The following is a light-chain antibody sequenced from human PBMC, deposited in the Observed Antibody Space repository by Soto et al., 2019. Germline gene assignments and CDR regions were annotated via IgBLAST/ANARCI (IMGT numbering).Light chain of an antibody. Sequence: QSVLXQPASVSGSPGQSITFFCPGTSSDVGGYNYVSWYQQHPGKAPKLMIYDVSNRPSGVSNRFSGSKSGNTASLTISGLQAEDEADYYCSSYTSSSTPRYVFGTGTKDTVL. V-gene: IGLV2-14*01. CDR3: SSYTSSSTPRYV. CDR2: DVS. J-gene: IGLJ1*01. CDR1: SSDVGGYNY.